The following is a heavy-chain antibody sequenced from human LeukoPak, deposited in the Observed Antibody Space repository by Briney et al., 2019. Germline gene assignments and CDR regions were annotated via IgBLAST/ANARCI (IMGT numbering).Heavy chain of an antibody. CDR1: GFTFSNAW. D-gene: IGHD3-3*01. Sequence: GGSLRLSCAASGFTFSNAWMSWVRQAPGKGLEWVGRIKSKTDGGTTDYAAPVKGRFTISRDDSKNTLYLQMNSLKTEDTAVYYCTKITIFGVPDYYYYMDVWGKGTTVTVSS. V-gene: IGHV3-15*01. CDR3: TKITIFGVPDYYYYMDV. CDR2: IKSKTDGGTT. J-gene: IGHJ6*03.